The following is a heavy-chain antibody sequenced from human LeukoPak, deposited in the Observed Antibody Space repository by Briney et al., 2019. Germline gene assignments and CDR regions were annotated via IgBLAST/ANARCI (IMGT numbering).Heavy chain of an antibody. J-gene: IGHJ4*02. Sequence: ASVKVSCKASGYTFTGYYMHWVRQVPGQGLEWMGWINPNSGGTNYARKFQGRVTMTRDTSISTAYMELSRLRSDDTAVYYCAAGELLAPAGYWGQGTLVTVSS. D-gene: IGHD3-10*01. V-gene: IGHV1-2*02. CDR2: INPNSGGT. CDR1: GYTFTGYY. CDR3: AAGELLAPAGY.